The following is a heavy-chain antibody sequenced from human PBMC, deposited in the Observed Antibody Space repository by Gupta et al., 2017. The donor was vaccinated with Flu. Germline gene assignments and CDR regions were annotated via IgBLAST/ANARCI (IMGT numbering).Heavy chain of an antibody. V-gene: IGHV1-69-2*01. CDR3: ATEVRYPYSSGWYGHYDY. CDR1: GYTFTDYY. Sequence: EVQLVQSGAEVKKPGATVKISCKVSGYTFTDYYMHWVQQAPGKGLEWMGLVDPEDGKTIYAEKFQGRVTITADTSTDTAYMELSSLRSEDTAVYYCATEVRYPYSSGWYGHYDYWGQGTLVTVSS. D-gene: IGHD6-19*01. CDR2: VDPEDGKT. J-gene: IGHJ4*02.